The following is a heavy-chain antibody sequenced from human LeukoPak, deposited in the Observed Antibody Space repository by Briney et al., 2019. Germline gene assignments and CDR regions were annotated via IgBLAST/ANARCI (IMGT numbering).Heavy chain of an antibody. V-gene: IGHV1-18*01. CDR2: ISAYNGNT. D-gene: IGHD4-23*01. J-gene: IGHJ4*02. Sequence: ASVKVSCKASGYTFTSYGISWVRQAPGQGLEWMGWISAYNGNTNYAQKLQGRVTMTTDTSTSTAYMELRSLRSDDTAVYYCARLDYGGNSGLSEGYWGQGALVTASS. CDR1: GYTFTSYG. CDR3: ARLDYGGNSGLSEGY.